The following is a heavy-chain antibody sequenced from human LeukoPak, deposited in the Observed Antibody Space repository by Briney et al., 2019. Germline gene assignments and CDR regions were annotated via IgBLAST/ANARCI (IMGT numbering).Heavy chain of an antibody. V-gene: IGHV3-23*01. CDR1: GFTFSTYA. D-gene: IGHD3-16*01. CDR2: ISGSGGST. J-gene: IGHJ6*02. CDR3: AKATYYDYLRAGYYYGMDV. Sequence: PGGSLRLSCAASGFTFSTYAMTWVRLAPGRGLEWVSAISGSGGSTSYADSVKGRFTTSRDNSKNTLYLQMNSLRAEDTAVYYCAKATYYDYLRAGYYYGMDVWGQGTTVTVSS.